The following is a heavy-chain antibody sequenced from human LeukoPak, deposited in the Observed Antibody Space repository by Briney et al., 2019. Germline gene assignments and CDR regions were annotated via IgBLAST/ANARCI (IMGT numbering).Heavy chain of an antibody. D-gene: IGHD4-17*01. V-gene: IGHV4-30-2*01. J-gene: IGHJ6*02. CDR1: GGSISSGGYS. Sequence: PSETLSLTCAVSGGSISSGGYSWSWIRQPPGKGLEWIGYIYHSGSTYYNPSLKSRVTISVDRSKNQFSLKLSSVTAADTAVYYCARAILVTTSHGYYYYYGMDVWGQGTTVTVSS. CDR2: IYHSGST. CDR3: ARAILVTTSHGYYYYYGMDV.